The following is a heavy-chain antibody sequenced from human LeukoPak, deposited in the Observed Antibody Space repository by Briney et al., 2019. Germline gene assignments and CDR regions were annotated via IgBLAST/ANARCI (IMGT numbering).Heavy chain of an antibody. Sequence: SQTPSLTCTVSGDSISSGDYYWSWIRQPPGEGLEWIGYIYYSGSTYYDPSLRSRVTISVDTSKIHFSLRLTSVTAADTAVYYCARGDSSSWSFKIWGQGTLVTVSS. J-gene: IGHJ4*02. CDR2: IYYSGST. CDR1: GDSISSGDYY. V-gene: IGHV4-30-4*01. D-gene: IGHD6-13*01. CDR3: ARGDSSSWSFKI.